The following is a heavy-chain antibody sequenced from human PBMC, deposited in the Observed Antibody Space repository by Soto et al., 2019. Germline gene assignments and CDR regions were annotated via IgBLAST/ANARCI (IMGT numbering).Heavy chain of an antibody. J-gene: IGHJ4*02. Sequence: HPVGSLRLSCAASGFTFDDYAVHWVRQVPGRGLEWVSGISWNSGSIGYADSVKGRFTISRDNAKNSLYLQMDSLRAEDTAFYYCAKATSMKAFDYWGQGALVTVSS. CDR2: ISWNSGSI. V-gene: IGHV3-9*01. CDR3: AKATSMKAFDY. CDR1: GFTFDDYA. D-gene: IGHD3-22*01.